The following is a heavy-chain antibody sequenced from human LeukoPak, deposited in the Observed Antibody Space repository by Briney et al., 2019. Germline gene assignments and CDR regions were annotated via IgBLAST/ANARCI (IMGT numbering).Heavy chain of an antibody. V-gene: IGHV3-11*04. J-gene: IGHJ2*01. D-gene: IGHD2/OR15-2a*01. CDR1: GFTLRDYY. Sequence: GGSLRLSCAASGFTLRDYYMSWIRQAPGKGREGISYMSSTGNTIYYAESVKGRFTVSRDSANNSMSLQMTSLRAEDSAVYYCARSSSYFTYFDLWGRDTLVTVSS. CDR3: ARSSSYFTYFDL. CDR2: MSSTGNTI.